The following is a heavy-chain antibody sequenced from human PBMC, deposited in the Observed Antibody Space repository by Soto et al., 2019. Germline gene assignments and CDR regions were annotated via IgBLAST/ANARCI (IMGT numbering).Heavy chain of an antibody. CDR1: GGSISSSNW. V-gene: IGHV4-4*02. D-gene: IGHD1-1*01. J-gene: IGHJ5*02. Sequence: QVQLQESGPGLVKPSGTLSLTCAVSGGSISSSNWWSWVRQPPGKGLEWIGEIYHSGSTNYNPSLKRRVTISVDKSKNRFSLKLSSVTAADTAVYYCASSRRSANWNDINYWFDPWGQGTLVTVSS. CDR3: ASSRRSANWNDINYWFDP. CDR2: IYHSGST.